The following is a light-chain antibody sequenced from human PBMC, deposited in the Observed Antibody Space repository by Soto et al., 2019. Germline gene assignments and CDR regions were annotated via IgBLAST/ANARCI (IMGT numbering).Light chain of an antibody. CDR3: QQFNSFPLT. J-gene: IGKJ4*01. CDR2: AAS. V-gene: IGKV1-9*01. Sequence: DIQLTQSPSFLSASVGDRVIITCRASQGISSYLAWYQQKPGKAPKLLIYAASTLQSGVPSGFSGSGSGTEFPLTISSLQPEDFATYYCQQFNSFPLTFGGGTKVEIK. CDR1: QGISSY.